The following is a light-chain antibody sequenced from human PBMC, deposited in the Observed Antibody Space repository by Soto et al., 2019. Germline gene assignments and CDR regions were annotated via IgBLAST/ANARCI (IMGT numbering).Light chain of an antibody. CDR1: QSVTSTY. CDR2: DAS. CDR3: QQFDGSPWT. V-gene: IGKV3-20*01. Sequence: EIVLTQSPGTLSLSPGERATLSCRASQSVTSTYLAWYQQKPGQAPRLLIYDASTRAPGVPDRFSGSGSGTDFTLSISRLEPEDFAVYFCQQFDGSPWTFGQATKVEMK. J-gene: IGKJ1*01.